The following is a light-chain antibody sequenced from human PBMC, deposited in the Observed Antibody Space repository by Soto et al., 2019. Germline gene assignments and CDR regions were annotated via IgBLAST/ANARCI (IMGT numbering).Light chain of an antibody. J-gene: IGKJ5*01. Sequence: DIQMTQSRSSLSASVGDRVTITCQESQDISNYLNLYQQKLGKAPKLLIYDASNLETGVLSRFSGSGSGTDFTFTISSLQPEDIAPYYCQQYSHLITFGQETRLEIK. CDR2: DAS. CDR1: QDISNY. V-gene: IGKV1-33*01. CDR3: QQYSHLIT.